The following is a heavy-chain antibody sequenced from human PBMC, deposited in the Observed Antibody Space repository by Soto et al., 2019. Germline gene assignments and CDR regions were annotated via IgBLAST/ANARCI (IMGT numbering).Heavy chain of an antibody. CDR3: ARDRGGYGVFDY. J-gene: IGHJ4*02. CDR1: AGSISSDGFY. CDR2: IYHSGGT. Sequence: SETLSLTCSVSAGSISSDGFYWNWIRQPPGRGLEWIGYIYHSGGTYPSPSLRSRVTISVDTSKNQFTLKLSSVTAADTAVYFCARDRGGYGVFDYWGQGTLVTVSS. D-gene: IGHD5-12*01. V-gene: IGHV4-31*03.